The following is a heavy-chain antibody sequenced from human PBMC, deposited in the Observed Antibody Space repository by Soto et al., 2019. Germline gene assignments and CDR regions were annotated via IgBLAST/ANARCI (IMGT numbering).Heavy chain of an antibody. J-gene: IGHJ6*02. CDR2: IYWADDK. CDR1: GLSLSTTGVG. V-gene: IGHV2-5*02. CDR3: VQSRCGGDCLQSYSSHSYYGLDV. D-gene: IGHD2-21*02. Sequence: QITLKESGPTLVKPTQTLTLTCTFSGLSLSTTGVGVGWIRQPPGKALEWLALIYWADDKRSSPSLKSRLTITKDTSKNQVVLTMTNMDPVDTATYYCVQSRCGGDCLQSYSSHSYYGLDVWGQGTTVTVSS.